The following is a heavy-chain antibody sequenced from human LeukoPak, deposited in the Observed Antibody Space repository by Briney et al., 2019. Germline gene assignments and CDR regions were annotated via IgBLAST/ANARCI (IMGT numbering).Heavy chain of an antibody. V-gene: IGHV3-23*01. CDR3: AKKMGTIRGFDY. J-gene: IGHJ4*02. CDR1: GFTFSNYA. CDR2: ISDGGVST. D-gene: IGHD5-24*01. Sequence: PGGSLRLSCAASGFTFSNYAMSWVRQAPGKGLEWVSGISDGGVSTYHADSVMGRFTVSRDNSKNTLFLLMNSLRAEDTAVYYCAKKMGTIRGFDYWGQGTLVTVSS.